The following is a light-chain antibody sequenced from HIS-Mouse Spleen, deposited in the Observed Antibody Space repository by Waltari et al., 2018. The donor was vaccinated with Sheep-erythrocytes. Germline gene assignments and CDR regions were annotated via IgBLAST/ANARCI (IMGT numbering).Light chain of an antibody. J-gene: IGLJ3*02. CDR1: SSDVGSYNL. CDR2: EGS. V-gene: IGLV2-23*01. Sequence: QSALTQPASVSGSPGQSITLSCIGTSSDVGSYNLVSWYQQHPGKAPKLMIYEGSKRLSGVSNRFSGSKSGNTASLTISGLQAEDEADYYCCSYAGSSTPWVFGGGTKLTVL. CDR3: CSYAGSSTPWV.